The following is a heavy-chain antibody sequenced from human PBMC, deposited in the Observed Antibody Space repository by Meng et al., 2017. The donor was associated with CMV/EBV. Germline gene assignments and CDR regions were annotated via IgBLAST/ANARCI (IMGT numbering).Heavy chain of an antibody. CDR3: AREGETNWFDP. CDR1: GGSISSGGSY. CDR2: IYYGGST. V-gene: IGHV4-31*03. Sequence: CTDSGGSISSGGSYWGWIRQHPGKGLKWIGYIYYGGSTYYNPSLKSRVTISVDTSKNQFSLKLSSVTAADTAVYYCAREGETNWFDPWGQGTLVTVSS. J-gene: IGHJ5*02.